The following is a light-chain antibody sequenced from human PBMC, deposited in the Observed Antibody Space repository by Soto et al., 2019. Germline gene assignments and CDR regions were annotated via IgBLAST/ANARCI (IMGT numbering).Light chain of an antibody. J-gene: IGLJ3*02. CDR1: SSDVGGYNY. Sequence: QSALTQPASVSGSPGQSITISCTGTSSDVGGYNYVSWFQQHPGKVPKLMIYEVSHRPSGVSDRFAGSKAGSTASLTIAGLQAEDEDDYYCTSVTNSYTWVFGGGTKLTVL. CDR3: TSVTNSYTWV. CDR2: EVS. V-gene: IGLV2-14*01.